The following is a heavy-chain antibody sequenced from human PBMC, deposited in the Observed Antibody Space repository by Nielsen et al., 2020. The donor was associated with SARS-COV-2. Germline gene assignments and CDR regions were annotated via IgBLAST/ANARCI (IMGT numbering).Heavy chain of an antibody. D-gene: IGHD2-15*01. J-gene: IGHJ4*02. V-gene: IGHV3-15*01. CDR2: IRNKRNGGAS. CDR3: TTEGYVATSSGFDY. Sequence: GGSLRLSCAASGFSFSDAWMNWVRQVPGKGLEWVGRIRNKRNGGASDYAAPVRGRFTVSRDDSQNTLYLEMNSLKTEDTGIYYCTTEGYVATSSGFDYWGQGILVTVSS. CDR1: GFSFSDAW.